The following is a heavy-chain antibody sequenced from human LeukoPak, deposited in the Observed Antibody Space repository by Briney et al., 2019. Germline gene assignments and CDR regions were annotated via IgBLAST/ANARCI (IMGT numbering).Heavy chain of an antibody. J-gene: IGHJ6*03. CDR1: GYTFTGYY. D-gene: IGHD2-2*01. Sequence: ASVKFSCKASGYTFTGYYMHWVRQAPGQGLEWMGWINPNSGGTNYAQKFQGRVTMTRDTSISTAYMELSRLRSDDTAVYYCARGARIVVVPAATLYYYYYYMDVWGKGTTVTVSS. CDR2: INPNSGGT. CDR3: ARGARIVVVPAATLYYYYYYMDV. V-gene: IGHV1-2*02.